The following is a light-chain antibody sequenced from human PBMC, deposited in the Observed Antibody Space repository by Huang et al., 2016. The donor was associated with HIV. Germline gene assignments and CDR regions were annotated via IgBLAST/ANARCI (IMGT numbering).Light chain of an antibody. J-gene: IGKJ2*01. CDR1: QGVANK. CDR3: QQYNRWPRT. V-gene: IGKV3-15*01. Sequence: TQSPVTLSVSTGERATLSCRASQGVANKLARYHLKPGQAPRLLIFDASYRATHIPARFSGGGSDIEFTLTISDLQSEDSAVYYCQQYNRWPRTFGQGTKVEIK. CDR2: DAS.